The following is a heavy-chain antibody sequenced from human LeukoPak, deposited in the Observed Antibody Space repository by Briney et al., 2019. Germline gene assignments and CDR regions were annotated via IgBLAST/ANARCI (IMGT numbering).Heavy chain of an antibody. D-gene: IGHD3-10*01. CDR2: IKEDRSEK. Sequence: GGSLRLSCAASGFILNNYWMSWVRQAPGKGLEWVAIIKEDRSEKNFVDSVRGRFTISRDNAKNSLYLQMNSLRAEDTALYYCAKDTGYGSGPYYYGMDVWGQGTTVTVSS. V-gene: IGHV3-7*03. CDR1: GFILNNYW. CDR3: AKDTGYGSGPYYYGMDV. J-gene: IGHJ6*02.